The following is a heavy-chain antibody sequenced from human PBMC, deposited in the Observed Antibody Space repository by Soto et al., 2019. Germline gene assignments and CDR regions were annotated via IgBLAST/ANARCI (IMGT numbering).Heavy chain of an antibody. Sequence: ASVKVSCKASGGTFSSYAISWVRQAPGQGLEWMGGIIPIFGTANYAQKFQGRVTITADESTSTAYMELSSLRSEDTAVYYCARASFITMVRGAPGGYYYGMDVWGQGTTVTVSS. CDR1: GGTFSSYA. J-gene: IGHJ6*02. V-gene: IGHV1-69*13. CDR2: IIPIFGTA. CDR3: ARASFITMVRGAPGGYYYGMDV. D-gene: IGHD3-10*01.